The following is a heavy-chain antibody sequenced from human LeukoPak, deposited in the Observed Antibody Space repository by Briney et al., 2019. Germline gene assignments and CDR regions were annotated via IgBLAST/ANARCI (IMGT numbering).Heavy chain of an antibody. J-gene: IGHJ4*01. V-gene: IGHV3-30*02. CDR2: IRYDGSNK. CDR3: AKGLQGRLGQLSVDY. Sequence: GGSLRLSCAASGFTFSSYGIHWVRQAPGKGLEWLAFIRYDGSNKYYADSVKGRFTISRDNSKNTLYLQMNSLRAEDTAVYYCAKGLQGRLGQLSVDYWGQRSPVTLSS. CDR1: GFTFSSYG. D-gene: IGHD3-16*02.